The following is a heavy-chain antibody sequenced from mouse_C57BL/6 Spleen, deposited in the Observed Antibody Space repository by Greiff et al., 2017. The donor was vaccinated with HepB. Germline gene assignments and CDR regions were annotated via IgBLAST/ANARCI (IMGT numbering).Heavy chain of an antibody. CDR2: INPGSGGT. D-gene: IGHD4-1*02. J-gene: IGHJ2*01. CDR1: GYAFTNYL. Sequence: QVQLKESGAELVRPGTSVKVSCKASGYAFTNYLIEWVKQRPGQGLEWIGVINPGSGGTNYNEKFKGKATLTADKSSSTAYMQLSSLTSEDSAVYFCARAPQLGEYFDYWGQGTTLTVSS. CDR3: ARAPQLGEYFDY. V-gene: IGHV1-54*01.